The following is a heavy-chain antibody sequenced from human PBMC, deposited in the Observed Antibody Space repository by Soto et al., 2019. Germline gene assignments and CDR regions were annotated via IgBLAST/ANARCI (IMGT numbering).Heavy chain of an antibody. CDR1: GFTFSSYA. CDR3: AGGSWIGENDRYYYYYYGMDV. Sequence: SLRLSCAASGFTFSSYAMHWVRQAPGKGLEWVAGISYDGSNKYYADSVKGRFTISRDNSKNTLYLQMNSLRAEDTAVYYCAGGSWIGENDRYYYYYYGMDVWGQVIMVTVSS. V-gene: IGHV3-30-3*01. D-gene: IGHD3-22*01. CDR2: ISYDGSNK. J-gene: IGHJ6*02.